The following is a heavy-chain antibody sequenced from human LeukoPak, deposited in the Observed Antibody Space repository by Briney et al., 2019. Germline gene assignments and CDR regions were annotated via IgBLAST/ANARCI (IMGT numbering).Heavy chain of an antibody. Sequence: GRSLRLSCAASGFTLSSYAMHWVRQVPGKGLEWVAVISYDGSNKYYADSVKGRFTISRDNSKNTLYLQMNSLRAEDTAVYYCVRGGRRTLVVVATKGGVDYWGQGTLVTVSS. V-gene: IGHV3-30*04. J-gene: IGHJ4*02. D-gene: IGHD2-15*01. CDR2: ISYDGSNK. CDR3: VRGGRRTLVVVATKGGVDY. CDR1: GFTLSSYA.